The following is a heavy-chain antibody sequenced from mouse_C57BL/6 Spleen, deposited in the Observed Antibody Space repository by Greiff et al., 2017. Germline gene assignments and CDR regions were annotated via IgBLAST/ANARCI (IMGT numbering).Heavy chain of an antibody. CDR3: AKKGDYYGSSTDYFDY. V-gene: IGHV1-69*01. D-gene: IGHD1-1*01. CDR2: IDPSDSYT. CDR1: GYTFTSYW. Sequence: QVQLQQPGAELVMPGASVKLSCKASGYTFTSYWMHWVKQRPGQGLEWIGEIDPSDSYTNYNQKFKGKSTLTVDKSSSTAYMQLSSLTSEDSAVYYWAKKGDYYGSSTDYFDYWGQGTTLTVSS. J-gene: IGHJ2*01.